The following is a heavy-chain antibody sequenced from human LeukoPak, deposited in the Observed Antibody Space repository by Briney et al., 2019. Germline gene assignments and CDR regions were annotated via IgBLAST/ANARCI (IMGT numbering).Heavy chain of an antibody. CDR3: AVRSIAARPFDY. CDR1: GYTFTGYY. Sequence: ASVKVSCKASGYTFTGYYMHWVRQAPGQGLEWMGWINPNSGGTNYAQKFQGRVTMTRDTSISTAYMELSRLRSDDTAVYCCAVRSIAARPFDYWGQGTLVTVSS. J-gene: IGHJ4*02. V-gene: IGHV1-2*02. D-gene: IGHD6-6*01. CDR2: INPNSGGT.